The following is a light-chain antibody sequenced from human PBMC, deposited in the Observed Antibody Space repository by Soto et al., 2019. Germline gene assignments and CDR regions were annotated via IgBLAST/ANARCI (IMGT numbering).Light chain of an antibody. CDR2: DNN. CDR3: QSFDSSRLGLL. J-gene: IGLJ7*01. CDR1: SSNIGAGYA. Sequence: QSVLTQPPSVSGAPGQRGTISCTGSSSNIGAGYAVHWYQQLPGKAPKLLMYDNNNRPSGVPKRFSGSKSGTSASLAIAGLQTEDEADYFCQSFDSSRLGLLFGGGTQLTVL. V-gene: IGLV1-40*01.